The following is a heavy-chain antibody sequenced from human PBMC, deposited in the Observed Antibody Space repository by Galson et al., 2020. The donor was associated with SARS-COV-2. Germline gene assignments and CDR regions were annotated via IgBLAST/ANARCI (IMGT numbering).Heavy chain of an antibody. Sequence: GESLKISCAASGFTFSSYGMHWVRQAPRTGLEWVAVTWYDGSNKYYADSVKGRFTISRDNSKNTLYLQMNSLRAEDTAVYYCARELVYYGMDVWGQGTTVTVSS. V-gene: IGHV3-33*01. CDR3: ARELVYYGMDV. CDR1: GFTFSSYG. D-gene: IGHD6-6*01. J-gene: IGHJ6*02. CDR2: TWYDGSNK.